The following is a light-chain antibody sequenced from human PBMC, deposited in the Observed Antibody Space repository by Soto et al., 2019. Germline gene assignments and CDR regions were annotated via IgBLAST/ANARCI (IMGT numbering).Light chain of an antibody. V-gene: IGKV1-12*01. CDR2: TAS. J-gene: IGKJ4*01. CDR1: QGISSW. Sequence: DIQMTQSTSSVSASVGDRVTITCRASQGISSWLAWYQQKPGRAPKLLIFTASSLQGGVPSRFSGSGSGTDFTLTISSLQPEDFATDDGEQTTSFPLTFGGGTKVEIK. CDR3: EQTTSFPLT.